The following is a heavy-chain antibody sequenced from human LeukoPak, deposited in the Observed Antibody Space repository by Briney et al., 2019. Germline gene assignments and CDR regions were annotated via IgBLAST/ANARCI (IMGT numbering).Heavy chain of an antibody. J-gene: IGHJ4*02. V-gene: IGHV3-23*01. CDR3: AKAPGIAAAGSEIFDY. D-gene: IGHD6-13*01. Sequence: GGSLRLSCAASRFTFSSYAMSWVRQAPGKGLEWVSAISGSGGSTYYADSVKGRFTISRDNSKNTLYLQMNSLRAEDTAVYYCAKAPGIAAAGSEIFDYWGQGTLVTVSS. CDR1: RFTFSSYA. CDR2: ISGSGGST.